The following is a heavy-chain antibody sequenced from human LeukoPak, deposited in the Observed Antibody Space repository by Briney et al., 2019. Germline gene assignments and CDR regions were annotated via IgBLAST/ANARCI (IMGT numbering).Heavy chain of an antibody. CDR3: ARHPTPLRYYYDSSSYYYFDY. V-gene: IGHV4-39*01. J-gene: IGHJ4*02. Sequence: SETLSLTCTVSGGSISSSSYYWGWIRQPPGKGLEWIGSIYYSGSTYYNPSLKSRVTISVDTSKNQFSLKLSSVTAADTAVYYCARHPTPLRYYYDSSSYYYFDYWGQGTLVTVSS. CDR2: IYYSGST. D-gene: IGHD3-22*01. CDR1: GGSISSSSYY.